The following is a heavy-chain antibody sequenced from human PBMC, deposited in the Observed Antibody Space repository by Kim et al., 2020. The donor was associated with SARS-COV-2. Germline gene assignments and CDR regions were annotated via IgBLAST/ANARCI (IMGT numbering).Heavy chain of an antibody. CDR1: GGTFSSYA. D-gene: IGHD1-26*01. Sequence: SVKVSCKASGGTFSSYAISWVRQAPGQGLEWMGGIIPIFGTANYAQKFQGRVTITADESTSTAYMELSSLRSEDTAVYYCARDVWELLPLSYYYGMDVWGQGTTVTVSS. V-gene: IGHV1-69*13. CDR3: ARDVWELLPLSYYYGMDV. J-gene: IGHJ6*02. CDR2: IIPIFGTA.